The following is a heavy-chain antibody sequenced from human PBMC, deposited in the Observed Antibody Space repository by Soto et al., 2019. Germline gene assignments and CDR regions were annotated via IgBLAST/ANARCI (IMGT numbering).Heavy chain of an antibody. CDR2: ISSTGAYI. J-gene: IGHJ3*02. CDR1: GFTFSACT. D-gene: IGHD6-6*01. Sequence: EVQLVESGGGLVKPGGSLRLSCLASGFTFSACTMDRVRQAPGKGLEWVSSISSTGAYIYYAESVRGRFTISRDNAKNSLDLHMNSLGVEDTAVYYCARDYPVLYSSSVDALDIWGRGTLVTVFS. V-gene: IGHV3-21*01. CDR3: ARDYPVLYSSSVDALDI.